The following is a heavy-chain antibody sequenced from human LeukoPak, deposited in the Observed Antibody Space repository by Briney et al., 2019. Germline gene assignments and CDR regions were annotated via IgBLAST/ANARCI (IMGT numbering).Heavy chain of an antibody. D-gene: IGHD5-24*01. CDR1: GFAFDDYA. Sequence: PGGSLRLSCAASGFAFDDYAMHWVRQAPGTCLEWVSLISGDGGSTYYADSVKGRFTISRDNSKNSLYLQMNSLRTEDTALYYCAKDIRGDGYNSLFDYWGQRTLVTVSP. J-gene: IGHJ4*02. CDR3: AKDIRGDGYNSLFDY. CDR2: ISGDGGST. V-gene: IGHV3-43*02.